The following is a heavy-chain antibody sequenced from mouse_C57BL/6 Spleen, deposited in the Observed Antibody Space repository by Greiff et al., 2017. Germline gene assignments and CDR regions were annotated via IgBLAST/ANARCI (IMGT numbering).Heavy chain of an antibody. CDR3: AIDCAWFAY. Sequence: EVQVVESGGGLVKPGGSLKLSCAASGFTFSDYGMHWVRQAPEKGLEWVAYISSGSSTIYYAYTVKGRFTISRDNAKNYLFLQMTMLGAEDTAMYYCAIDCAWFAYWGQGTLVTVSA. J-gene: IGHJ3*01. V-gene: IGHV5-17*01. CDR1: GFTFSDYG. CDR2: ISSGSSTI.